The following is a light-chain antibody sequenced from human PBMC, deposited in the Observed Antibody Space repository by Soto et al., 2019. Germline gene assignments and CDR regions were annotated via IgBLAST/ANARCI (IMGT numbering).Light chain of an antibody. Sequence: QSVLTQPPSASGTPGQRDTISCSGSSSNIGSNYVYWYQQLPGTAPKLLIYRNNQRPSGVPDRFSGSKSGTSASLAISGLRSEDEADYYCAAWDDSLSAFYVFGTGTKVTV. CDR1: SSNIGSNY. V-gene: IGLV1-47*01. J-gene: IGLJ1*01. CDR2: RNN. CDR3: AAWDDSLSAFYV.